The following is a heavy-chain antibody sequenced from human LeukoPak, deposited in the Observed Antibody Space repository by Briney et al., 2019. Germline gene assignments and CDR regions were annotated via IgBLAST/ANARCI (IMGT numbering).Heavy chain of an antibody. V-gene: IGHV3-48*02. D-gene: IGHD5-18*01. J-gene: IGHJ4*02. CDR2: ISSTSRTI. Sequence: KPGGSLRLSCVASGFTFSTYMMNWVRQAPGKGLEWVSYISSTSRTIYYADSVKGRFTISRDNAKNSLYLQMNSLRDEDTAVYYCVRDLRGYTHPFFDCWGQGTLVTVSS. CDR1: GFTFSTYM. CDR3: VRDLRGYTHPFFDC.